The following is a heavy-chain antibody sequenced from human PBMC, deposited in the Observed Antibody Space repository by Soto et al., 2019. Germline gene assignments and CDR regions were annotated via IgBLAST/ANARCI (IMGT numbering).Heavy chain of an antibody. Sequence: SETLSLTCTVSGGSVSSGNYYWSWIRQPPGKGLEWIGYFYYTGSINYNPSLKSRVTISIDASQNQFSLRLSSVTAADTAVYYCAISMFYSGGSNYSPFDYWGEGTLVTVSS. V-gene: IGHV4-61*01. D-gene: IGHD2-15*01. CDR1: GGSVSSGNYY. CDR3: AISMFYSGGSNYSPFDY. J-gene: IGHJ4*02. CDR2: FYYTGSI.